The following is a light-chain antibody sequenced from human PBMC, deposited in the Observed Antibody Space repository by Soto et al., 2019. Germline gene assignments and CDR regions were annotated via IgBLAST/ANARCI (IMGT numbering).Light chain of an antibody. CDR3: QQRSNWPPFT. J-gene: IGKJ2*01. V-gene: IGKV3-11*01. Sequence: EIVLTQSPATLSLSPGERATLSCRASQSVSSFLAWYQQKPGQAPRLLIYDASNRVTGIPARFSGSGSGTDFTLTISSLEPEDFAVYYCQQRSNWPPFTFGQGTKLKIK. CDR1: QSVSSF. CDR2: DAS.